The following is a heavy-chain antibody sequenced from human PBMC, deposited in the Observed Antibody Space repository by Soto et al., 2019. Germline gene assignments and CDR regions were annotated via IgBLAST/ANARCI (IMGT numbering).Heavy chain of an antibody. CDR1: GFTFSSYG. V-gene: IGHV3-30*18. D-gene: IGHD1-1*01. CDR3: AKDRAAYNDAFDI. J-gene: IGHJ3*02. Sequence: GGSLRLSCAASGFTFSSYGMHWVRQAPGKGLEWVAVISYDGSNKYYADSVKGRFTISRDNSKNTLYLQMNSLRAEDTAVYYCAKDRAAYNDAFDIWGQGTMVTVSS. CDR2: ISYDGSNK.